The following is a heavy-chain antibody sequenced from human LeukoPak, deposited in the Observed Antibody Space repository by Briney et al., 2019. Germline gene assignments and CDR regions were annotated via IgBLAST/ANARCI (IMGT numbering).Heavy chain of an antibody. Sequence: PSETLSLTCTVSGYSISSGYYWGWIRQPPGKGLEWIGSIYHSGSTYYNPPLKSRVTISVDTSKNQFSLKLSSVTAADTAVYYCARDLRHYDILTGEVDYWGQGTLVTVSS. D-gene: IGHD3-9*01. CDR2: IYHSGST. CDR3: ARDLRHYDILTGEVDY. J-gene: IGHJ4*02. CDR1: GYSISSGYY. V-gene: IGHV4-38-2*02.